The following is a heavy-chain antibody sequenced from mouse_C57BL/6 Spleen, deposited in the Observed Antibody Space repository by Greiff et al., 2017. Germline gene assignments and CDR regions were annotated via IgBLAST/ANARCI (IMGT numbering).Heavy chain of an antibody. CDR3: ARDYGSSYGYFDV. Sequence: EVQVVESGPGMVKPSQSLSLTCTVTGYSITSGYDWHWIRHFPGNKLEWMGYISYSGSTTYNPSRKSRISITHDTSKNHFFLKLNSVTTEDTATYYWARDYGSSYGYFDVWGTGTTVTVSS. J-gene: IGHJ1*03. D-gene: IGHD1-1*01. V-gene: IGHV3-1*01. CDR2: ISYSGST. CDR1: GYSITSGYD.